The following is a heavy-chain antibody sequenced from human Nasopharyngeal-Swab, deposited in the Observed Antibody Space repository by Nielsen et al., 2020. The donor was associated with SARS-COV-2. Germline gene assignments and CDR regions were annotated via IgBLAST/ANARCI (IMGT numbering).Heavy chain of an antibody. V-gene: IGHV3-30-3*01. CDR1: GFTFSSYA. CDR3: ARGLPAVAEYFDY. J-gene: IGHJ4*02. CDR2: ISYDGSNK. D-gene: IGHD6-19*01. Sequence: GGSLRLSCAASGFTFSSYAMHWVRQAPGKGLEWVAVISYDGSNKYYAASVKGRFTISRDNSKNTLYLQMNSLRAEDTAVYYCARGLPAVAEYFDYWGQGTLVTVSS.